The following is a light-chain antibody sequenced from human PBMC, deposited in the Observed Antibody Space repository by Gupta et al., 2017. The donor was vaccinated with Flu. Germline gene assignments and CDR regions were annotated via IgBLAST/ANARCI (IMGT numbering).Light chain of an antibody. Sequence: QSVLTPPPSVSVAPGQRVTISSTGSSPNIGAGYDVHSYQQLPGTAPKLLVYGNSNRPSGVPDRFSGSKSGTSASLAITGLQAENEADYYCQSYDSSLSASYVFGTGTKVTVL. CDR1: SPNIGAGYD. V-gene: IGLV1-40*01. CDR3: QSYDSSLSASYV. CDR2: GNS. J-gene: IGLJ1*01.